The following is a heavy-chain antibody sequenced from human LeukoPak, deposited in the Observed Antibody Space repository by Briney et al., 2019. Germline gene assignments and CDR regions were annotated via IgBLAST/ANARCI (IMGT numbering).Heavy chain of an antibody. V-gene: IGHV3-23*01. CDR2: ISGSGGST. J-gene: IGHJ4*02. CDR3: ARATTWIQLWFDY. CDR1: GFTFSSYA. Sequence: GGSLRLSCAASGFTFSSYAMSWVRQAPGKGLEWVSAISGSGGSTYYADSVKGRFTISRDNSKNTLYLQMNSLRAEDTAVYYRARATTWIQLWFDYWGQGTLVTVSS. D-gene: IGHD5-18*01.